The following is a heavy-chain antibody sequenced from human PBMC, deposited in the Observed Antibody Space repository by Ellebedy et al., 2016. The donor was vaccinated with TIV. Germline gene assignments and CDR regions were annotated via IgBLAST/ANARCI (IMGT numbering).Heavy chain of an antibody. CDR2: ISYSGST. CDR3: ARQVIMAPLGY. V-gene: IGHV4-31*03. D-gene: IGHD3-10*01. Sequence: SETLSLTCTVSGGSISSGGYYWSWIRQHPGKGLEYIGYISYSGSTYYNPSLKSRLTISVDTSKNQFSLKLSSVTAADTAVYYCARQVIMAPLGYWGQGTLVTVSS. J-gene: IGHJ4*02. CDR1: GGSISSGGYY.